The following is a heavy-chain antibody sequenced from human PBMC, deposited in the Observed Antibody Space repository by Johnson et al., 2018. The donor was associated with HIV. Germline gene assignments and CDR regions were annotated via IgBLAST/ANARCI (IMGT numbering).Heavy chain of an antibody. J-gene: IGHJ3*01. CDR3: AKDSRYSYGPDAFDF. D-gene: IGHD5-18*01. CDR1: GFTFSSYG. Sequence: QVQLVESGGGVVRPGGSLRLSCAASGFTFSSYGMHWVRQAPGKGLEWVAFIRYDGSNKYYADSVKGRFTISRDNSKNTLYLQMNSLRAEDTAVYYCAKDSRYSYGPDAFDFWGRGTMVTVSS. V-gene: IGHV3-30*02. CDR2: IRYDGSNK.